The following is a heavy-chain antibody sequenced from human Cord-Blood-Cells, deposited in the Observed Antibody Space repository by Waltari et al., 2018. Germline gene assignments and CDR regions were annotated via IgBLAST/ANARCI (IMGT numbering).Heavy chain of an antibody. CDR3: ARVGSGSYESRSGFDY. D-gene: IGHD1-26*01. J-gene: IGHJ4*02. CDR2: IYHSGST. Sequence: QVQLQESGPGLVKPSETLSLTCAVSGYSISSGYYWGWTRQPPGKGLEWIGSIYHSGSTYYNPSLKSRVTISVDTSKNQFSLKLSSVTAADTAVYYCARVGSGSYESRSGFDYWGQGTLVTVSS. CDR1: GYSISSGYY. V-gene: IGHV4-38-2*01.